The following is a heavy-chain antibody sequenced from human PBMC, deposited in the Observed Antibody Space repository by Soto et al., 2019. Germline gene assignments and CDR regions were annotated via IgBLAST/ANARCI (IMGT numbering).Heavy chain of an antibody. J-gene: IGHJ4*02. Sequence: SETLSLTCSVSGSSISPYYWSWIRQSPGKGLEWIGNIYYSGSTKYNPSLRSRVTIPVDTTNIQFSLRLRSVTAADTAVYFCVRVGGYYGDYPNFDYWGQGTPVTVSS. CDR3: VRVGGYYGDYPNFDY. D-gene: IGHD4-17*01. CDR1: GSSISPYY. CDR2: IYYSGST. V-gene: IGHV4-59*12.